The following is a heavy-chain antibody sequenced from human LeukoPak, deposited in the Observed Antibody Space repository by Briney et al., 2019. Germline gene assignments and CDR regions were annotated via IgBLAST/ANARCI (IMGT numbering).Heavy chain of an antibody. D-gene: IGHD2-2*03. CDR3: ATDLHFGYCTATSCANY. CDR2: IRSAPDGGAT. J-gene: IGHJ4*02. V-gene: IGHV3-15*01. CDR1: GFTFISSW. Sequence: GGSLRLSYAASGFTFISSWMTWVRQAPGKGLEWVGRIRSAPDGGATDYAAPVKGRFTISRDDSKNTLYLQMSSLRTEDTAVYYCATDLHFGYCTATSCANYWGQGTLVTVSS.